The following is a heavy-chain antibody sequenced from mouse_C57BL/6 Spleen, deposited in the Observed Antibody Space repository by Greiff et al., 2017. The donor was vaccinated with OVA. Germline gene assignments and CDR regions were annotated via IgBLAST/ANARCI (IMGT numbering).Heavy chain of an antibody. D-gene: IGHD1-1*01. V-gene: IGHV1-62-2*01. CDR1: GYTFTEYT. CDR2: FYPGGGSI. J-gene: IGHJ3*01. Sequence: VQLQQSGAELVKPGASVKLSCKASGYTFTEYTIHWVKQRSGQGLEWIGWFYPGGGSIKYNEKFKDKATLTVDTSSSTAYMELSRLTSEDSAVYFCARCEGYGSPFAYWGKGTLVTVSA. CDR3: ARCEGYGSPFAY.